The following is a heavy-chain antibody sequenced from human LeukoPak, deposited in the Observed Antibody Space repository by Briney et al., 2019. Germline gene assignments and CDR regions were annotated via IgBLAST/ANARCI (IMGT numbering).Heavy chain of an antibody. CDR2: ISAYNGNT. CDR3: ARGRRTTVTTAGGWFDP. Sequence: ASVKVSCKASGYTFTSYGISWVRQAPGQGLEWMGWISAYNGNTNYAQKLQGRVTMTTDTSTSTAYMELRSLRSDDTAVYYCARGRRTTVTTAGGWFDPWGQGTLVTVSS. J-gene: IGHJ5*02. V-gene: IGHV1-18*01. CDR1: GYTFTSYG. D-gene: IGHD4-17*01.